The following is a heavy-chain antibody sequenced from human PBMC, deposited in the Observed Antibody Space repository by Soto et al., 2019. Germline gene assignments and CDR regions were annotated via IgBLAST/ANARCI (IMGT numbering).Heavy chain of an antibody. CDR3: ARAGYSSGWSHGMDV. CDR2: IYYSGST. Sequence: SETLSLTCAVYGGSFSSYYWSWIRQPPGKGLEWIGYIYYSGSTNYNPSLKSRVTISVDTSKNQFSLKLSSVTAADTAVYYCARAGYSSGWSHGMDVWGQGTTVTVSS. V-gene: IGHV4-59*01. D-gene: IGHD6-19*01. CDR1: GGSFSSYY. J-gene: IGHJ6*02.